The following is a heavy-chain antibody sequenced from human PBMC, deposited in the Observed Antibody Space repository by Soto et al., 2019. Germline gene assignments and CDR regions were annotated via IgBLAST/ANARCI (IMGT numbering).Heavy chain of an antibody. CDR1: GGTFSSYA. J-gene: IGHJ6*02. CDR3: ARGKVVVIKPYYYYGMDV. Sequence: SVKVSCKASGGTFSSYAISWVRQAPGQGLEWMGGIIPIFGTANYAQKFQGRVTITADESTSTAYMELSSLRSEDTAVYYCARGKVVVIKPYYYYGMDVWGQGTTVTVSS. CDR2: IIPIFGTA. V-gene: IGHV1-69*13. D-gene: IGHD3-22*01.